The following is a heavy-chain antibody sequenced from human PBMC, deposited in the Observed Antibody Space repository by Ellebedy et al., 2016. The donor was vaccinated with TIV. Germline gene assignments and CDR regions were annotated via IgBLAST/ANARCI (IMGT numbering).Heavy chain of an antibody. CDR2: INHSGST. Sequence: GSLRLSCAASGFSFSRDWMNWVRRAPGKGLEWIGEINHSGSTNYNPSLKSRVTVSVDTSKNQFSLKLSSVTAADTAVYYCARGHSGGQGYWGQGTLVTVSS. CDR3: ARGHSGGQGY. V-gene: IGHV4-34*01. J-gene: IGHJ4*02. CDR1: GFSFSRDW. D-gene: IGHD3-10*01.